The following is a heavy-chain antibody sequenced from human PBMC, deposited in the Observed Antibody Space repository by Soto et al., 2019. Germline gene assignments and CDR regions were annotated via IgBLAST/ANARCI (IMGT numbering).Heavy chain of an antibody. CDR3: AKERTRHFDY. D-gene: IGHD1-1*01. CDR1: GFTFGSYG. J-gene: IGHJ4*02. V-gene: IGHV3-30*18. Sequence: PWGSLRLSCAASGFTFGSYGMHWVRQAPGKGLEWVAVISYDGNNKYYADSVKGRLTISRDNSKNTVSLQLNSLRAEDTAVYYCAKERTRHFDYWGQGIPVTVSS. CDR2: ISYDGNNK.